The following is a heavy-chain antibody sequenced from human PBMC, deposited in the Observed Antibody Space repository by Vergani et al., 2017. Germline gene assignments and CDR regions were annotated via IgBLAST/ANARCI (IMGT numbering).Heavy chain of an antibody. Sequence: EVQLVQSGAEVKKPGATMKIPCKVSGYTFTDHYMHWLKQAPGKGLEWMGLVDPEDGETIYAEKFKGRVTIAADTSTDTAHLELSSLRSEDTAVYYCATPQTVTTGGMEVWGQGTTVIVSS. CDR2: VDPEDGET. J-gene: IGHJ6*02. V-gene: IGHV1-69-2*01. CDR1: GYTFTDHY. CDR3: ATPQTVTTGGMEV. D-gene: IGHD4-17*01.